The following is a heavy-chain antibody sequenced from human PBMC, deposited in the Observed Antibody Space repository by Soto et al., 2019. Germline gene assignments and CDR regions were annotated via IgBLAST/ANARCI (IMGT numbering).Heavy chain of an antibody. CDR3: ARTLIYSSSWGRSNWFDP. V-gene: IGHV4-39*01. CDR1: GGSISSSSYY. D-gene: IGHD6-13*01. CDR2: IYYSGST. Sequence: SETLSLTCTVSGGSISSSSYYWGWIRQPPGKGLEWIGSIYYSGSTYYNPSLKSRVTISVDTSKNQFSLKLSSVTAAEPAVYYCARTLIYSSSWGRSNWFDPWGQGTLVTVSS. J-gene: IGHJ5*02.